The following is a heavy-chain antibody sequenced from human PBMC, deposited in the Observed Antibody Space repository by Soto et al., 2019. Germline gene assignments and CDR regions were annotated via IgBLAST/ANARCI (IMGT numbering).Heavy chain of an antibody. Sequence: PGGSLRLSCAASGFSLDDLVMYWVRQPPGKGLAWVSVITWNGGRTAYADSVKGRFTISRDNSKNSLYLQLDSLRRADTAFYYCAKGGSAAFIAAADRDYWFDPWGQGTLVTVSS. CDR1: GFSLDDLV. CDR3: AKGGSAAFIAAADRDYWFDP. CDR2: ITWNGGRT. D-gene: IGHD6-13*01. V-gene: IGHV3-20*04. J-gene: IGHJ5*02.